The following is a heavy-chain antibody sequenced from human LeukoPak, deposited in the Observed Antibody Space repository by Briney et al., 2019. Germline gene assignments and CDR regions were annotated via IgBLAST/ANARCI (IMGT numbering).Heavy chain of an antibody. D-gene: IGHD4-17*01. CDR2: IYYRGST. J-gene: IGHJ4*02. CDR1: GGSISGYY. V-gene: IGHV4-59*01. Sequence: LETLSLTCTVSGGSISGYYWSWIRQPPGKGLEWIGYIYYRGSTTYNPSLKSRVTISVDTSKNQFSLKLSSVTAADTAVYYCARAYGDYDDHWGQGTLVTVSS. CDR3: ARAYGDYDDH.